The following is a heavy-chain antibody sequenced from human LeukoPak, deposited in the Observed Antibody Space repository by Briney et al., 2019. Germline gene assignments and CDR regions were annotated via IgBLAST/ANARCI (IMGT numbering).Heavy chain of an antibody. J-gene: IGHJ2*01. Sequence: GGSLRLSCAASGFTFRSYSMSWVRQAPGKGLEWVSSISASGGSTYYADSVKGRFTISRDNSKNTLYLQMSSLRAEDTAVHYCAKSPTYYYDTSGKRYFDLWGRGTLVTVSS. CDR2: ISASGGST. V-gene: IGHV3-23*01. D-gene: IGHD3-22*01. CDR1: GFTFRSYS. CDR3: AKSPTYYYDTSGKRYFDL.